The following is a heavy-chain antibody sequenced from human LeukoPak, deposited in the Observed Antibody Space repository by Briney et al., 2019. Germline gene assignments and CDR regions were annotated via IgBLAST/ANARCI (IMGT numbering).Heavy chain of an antibody. CDR1: GYTLTELS. CDR3: ATAATVTTERLDYFDY. D-gene: IGHD4-17*01. V-gene: IGHV1-24*01. Sequence: ASVKVSRKVSGYTLTELSMHWVRQAPGKGLEWMGGFDPEDGETIYAQKFQGRVTMTEDTSTDTAYMELSSLRSEDTAVYYCATAATVTTERLDYFDYWGQGTLVTVSS. CDR2: FDPEDGET. J-gene: IGHJ4*02.